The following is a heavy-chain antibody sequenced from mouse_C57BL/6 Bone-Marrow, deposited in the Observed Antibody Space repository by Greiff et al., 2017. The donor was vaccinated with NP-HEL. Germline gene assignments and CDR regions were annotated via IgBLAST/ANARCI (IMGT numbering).Heavy chain of an antibody. V-gene: IGHV1-52*01. CDR3: ARWGVTKGFAY. CDR2: IDPSDSET. J-gene: IGHJ3*01. D-gene: IGHD2-2*01. Sequence: QVQLKQPGAELVRPGSSVKLSCKASGYTFTSYWMHWVKQRPIQGLEWIGNIDPSDSETHYNQKFKDKATLTVDKSSSTAYMQLSSLTSEDSAVYYCARWGVTKGFAYWGQGTLVTVSA. CDR1: GYTFTSYW.